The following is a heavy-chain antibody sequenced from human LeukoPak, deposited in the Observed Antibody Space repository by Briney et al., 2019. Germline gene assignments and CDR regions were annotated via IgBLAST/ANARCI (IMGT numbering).Heavy chain of an antibody. CDR3: ARSAGIYYYYMDV. CDR2: INWNGGSA. CDR1: GFTFDDYG. Sequence: SGRSLRLSCAASGFTFDDYGMSWVRQAPGKGLEWVSGINWNGGSAGYADSVKGRFTISRDNAKNSLYLQMNSLRAEDTALYYCARSAGIYYYYMDVWGKGTTVTVSS. V-gene: IGHV3-20*04. J-gene: IGHJ6*03. D-gene: IGHD6-19*01.